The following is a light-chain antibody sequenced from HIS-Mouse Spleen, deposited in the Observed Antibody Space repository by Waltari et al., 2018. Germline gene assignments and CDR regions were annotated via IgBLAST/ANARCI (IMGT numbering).Light chain of an antibody. CDR3: QQLNSYPPT. CDR2: AAS. CDR1: QGISSY. Sequence: DIQLTQSPSFLSASVGDRVTITCRASQGISSYLAWYQQKPGKAPKLLIYAASTLQSGVPSRFSGSGSGTEFTLTISSLQPADFATYYCQQLNSYPPTFGQGTKVEIK. J-gene: IGKJ1*01. V-gene: IGKV1-9*01.